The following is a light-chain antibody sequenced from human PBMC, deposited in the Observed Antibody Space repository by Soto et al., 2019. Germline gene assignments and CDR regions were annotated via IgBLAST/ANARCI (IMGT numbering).Light chain of an antibody. Sequence: EIVLTQSPATLSLSPGERATLSCRASQSVSSYLAWYQQKPGQAPRLLIYDASNRATGIPARFSGSGSGKDFTLTISSLEPEDFAVYYCQQRSNWFITFGQGTRPEI. J-gene: IGKJ5*01. CDR1: QSVSSY. CDR2: DAS. CDR3: QQRSNWFIT. V-gene: IGKV3-11*01.